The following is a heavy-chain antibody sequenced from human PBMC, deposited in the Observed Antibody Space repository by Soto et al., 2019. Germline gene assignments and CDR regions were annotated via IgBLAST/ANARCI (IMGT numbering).Heavy chain of an antibody. Sequence: GGSLRLSCAASGFTFSNAWMNRVRQAPGKGLERVGRIKSKTDGGTTDYAAPVKGRFTISRDDSKNTLYLQMNSLKTEDTAVYYCTTDPYDSSGYYSSQYYYGMDVWGQGTTVTVSS. V-gene: IGHV3-15*07. CDR3: TTDPYDSSGYYSSQYYYGMDV. D-gene: IGHD3-22*01. CDR1: GFTFSNAW. J-gene: IGHJ6*02. CDR2: IKSKTDGGTT.